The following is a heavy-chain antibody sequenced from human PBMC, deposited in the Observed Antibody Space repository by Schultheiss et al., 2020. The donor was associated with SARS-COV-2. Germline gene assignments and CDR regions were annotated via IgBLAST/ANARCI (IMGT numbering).Heavy chain of an antibody. Sequence: SETLSLTCTVSGGSISSGGYYWSWIRQHPGKGLEWIGYIYYSGSTYYNPSLKSRVTISVDTSKNQFSLKLSSVTAADTAVYYCATLVGSYALSGDDDFDYWGQGTLVTVSS. J-gene: IGHJ4*02. CDR3: ATLVGSYALSGDDDFDY. D-gene: IGHD1-26*01. CDR2: IYYSGST. V-gene: IGHV4-31*03. CDR1: GGSISSGGYY.